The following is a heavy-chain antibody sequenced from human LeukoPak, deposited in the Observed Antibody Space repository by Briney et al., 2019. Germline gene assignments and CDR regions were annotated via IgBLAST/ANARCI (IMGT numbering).Heavy chain of an antibody. CDR1: GYTFTGYY. D-gene: IGHD2-2*01. J-gene: IGHJ6*02. Sequence: GASVKVSCKASGYTFTGYYMHWVRQAPGQGLEWMGWINPNRGGTNYAQKFQGRVTMTRDTSISTAYMELSRLRSDDTAVYYCARAVVPAAHLSYYYYGMDVWGQGTSVTVSS. V-gene: IGHV1-2*02. CDR3: ARAVVPAAHLSYYYYGMDV. CDR2: INPNRGGT.